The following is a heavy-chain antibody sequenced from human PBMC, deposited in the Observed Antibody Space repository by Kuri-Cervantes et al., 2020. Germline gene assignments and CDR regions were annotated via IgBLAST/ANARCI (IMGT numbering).Heavy chain of an antibody. CDR1: GYTFTSYG. J-gene: IGHJ6*02. Sequence: ASVKVSCKASGYTFTSYGISWVRQAPGQGLEWMGWIDPNSGGTNYAQKFQGRVTMTRDTSISTAYMELSRLRSDDTAVYYCARDSSQTPLEGPGYGMDVWGQGTTVTVSS. V-gene: IGHV1-2*02. CDR3: ARDSSQTPLEGPGYGMDV. CDR2: IDPNSGGT. D-gene: IGHD2/OR15-2a*01.